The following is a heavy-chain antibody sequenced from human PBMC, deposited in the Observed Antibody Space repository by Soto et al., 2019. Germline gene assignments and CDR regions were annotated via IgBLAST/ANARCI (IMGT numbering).Heavy chain of an antibody. CDR1: GYTFTSHG. CDR3: ARDISYGSGTSYGY. CDR2: ISSLTGGT. D-gene: IGHD3-10*01. V-gene: IGHV1-18*01. Sequence: QVQLVQSGAEVKKPGASVKVSCKASGYTFTSHGISWVRQAPGQGLEWMGWISSLTGGTNYAQNPQGRVTMTTDTSTSTAYMELRSLTSDDTAVYYCARDISYGSGTSYGYWGQGTLVTVSS. J-gene: IGHJ4*02.